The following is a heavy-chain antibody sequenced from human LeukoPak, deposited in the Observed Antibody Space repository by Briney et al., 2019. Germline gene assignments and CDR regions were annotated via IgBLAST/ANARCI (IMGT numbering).Heavy chain of an antibody. Sequence: SETLSLTCTVSGGSVSSYYWSWIRQSPGKGLEWIGYTYGSGSTNYNPSLKSRVTISVDTSKAHFSLELSSVTAADMAVYYCARHHCTNGVCYYGMDVWGQGTTVTVSS. CDR3: ARHHCTNGVCYYGMDV. CDR1: GGSVSSYY. V-gene: IGHV4-59*02. CDR2: TYGSGST. J-gene: IGHJ6*02. D-gene: IGHD2-8*01.